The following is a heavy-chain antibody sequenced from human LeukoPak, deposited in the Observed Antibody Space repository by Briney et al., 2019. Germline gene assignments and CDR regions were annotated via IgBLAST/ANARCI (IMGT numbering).Heavy chain of an antibody. Sequence: ASVKVSCKASGYTFTSYDINWVRQATGQGLEWMGWMNPNSGNTGYAQKFQGRVTMTRNTSISTAYMELSSLRSEDTAVYYCAADTEGVDNYYDSSGYYSGAFDIWGQGTMVTVSS. CDR2: MNPNSGNT. J-gene: IGHJ3*02. D-gene: IGHD3-22*01. CDR3: AADTEGVDNYYDSSGYYSGAFDI. V-gene: IGHV1-8*01. CDR1: GYTFTSYD.